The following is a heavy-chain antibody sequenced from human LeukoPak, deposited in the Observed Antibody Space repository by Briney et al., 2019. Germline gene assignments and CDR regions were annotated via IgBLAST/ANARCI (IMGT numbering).Heavy chain of an antibody. CDR3: AVGSGGYCSSTSCPAGYYYYGMDV. CDR1: GYTLTSYG. J-gene: IGHJ6*04. Sequence: ASVKVSCKASGYTLTSYGISWVRQAPGQGLEWMGWISAYNGNTNYAQKLQGRVTMTTDTSTSTAYMELRSLRSDDTAVYYCAVGSGGYCSSTSCPAGYYYYGMDVWGKGTTVTVSS. D-gene: IGHD2-2*01. V-gene: IGHV1-18*04. CDR2: ISAYNGNT.